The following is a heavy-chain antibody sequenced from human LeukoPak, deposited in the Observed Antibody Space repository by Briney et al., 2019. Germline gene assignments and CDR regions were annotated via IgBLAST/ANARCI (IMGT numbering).Heavy chain of an antibody. CDR2: INHSGST. V-gene: IGHV4-34*01. CDR3: ARGRTGTTDY. CDR1: GGSFSGYY. Sequence: ETLSLTCAVYGGSFSGYYWSCIRQPPGKGLEWIGEINHSGSTNYNPSLKSRVTISVDTSKNQFSLKLSSVTAADTAVYYCARGRTGTTDYWGQGTLVTVSS. D-gene: IGHD1-7*01. J-gene: IGHJ4*02.